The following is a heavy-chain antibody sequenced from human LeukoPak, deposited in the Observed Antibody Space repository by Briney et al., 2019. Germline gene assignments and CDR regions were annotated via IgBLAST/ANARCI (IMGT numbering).Heavy chain of an antibody. J-gene: IGHJ5*02. Sequence: PSETLSLTCTVSGGSISSSSYYWGWIRQPPGKGLEWIGSIYYSGSTYYNPSLKSRVTISVDTSKNQFSLKLSSVTAADTAVYYCARAGHDYGDYVHPPDWFDPWGQGTLVTVSS. CDR2: IYYSGST. V-gene: IGHV4-39*07. CDR1: GGSISSSSYY. D-gene: IGHD4-17*01. CDR3: ARAGHDYGDYVHPPDWFDP.